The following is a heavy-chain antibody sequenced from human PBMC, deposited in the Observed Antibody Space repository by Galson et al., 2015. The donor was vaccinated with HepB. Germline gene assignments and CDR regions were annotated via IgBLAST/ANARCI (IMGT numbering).Heavy chain of an antibody. V-gene: IGHV3-30-3*01. D-gene: IGHD3-9*01. CDR1: GFTFTTYA. J-gene: IGHJ4*02. CDR2: ISNDGVNK. CDR3: ARAHYDTMTGMGDYFDY. Sequence: SLRLSCAASGFTFTTYAIHWVRQAPGKGLEWVAVISNDGVNKYYADSVKGRFPISRDNSKNTVYLQMNSLRVEDTAVYYCARAHYDTMTGMGDYFDYWGQGTLVTVPS.